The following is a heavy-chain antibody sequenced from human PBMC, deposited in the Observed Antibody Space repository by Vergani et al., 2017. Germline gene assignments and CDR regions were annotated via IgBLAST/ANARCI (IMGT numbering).Heavy chain of an antibody. D-gene: IGHD3-16*02. J-gene: IGHJ4*02. CDR3: ASIARAPTRRNPPPDY. V-gene: IGHV4-34*09. CDR1: GGSFSGYY. Sequence: QVQLHESGPGLVKPSETLSLICSVYGGSFSGYYWSWIRQAPGMGLEWIGEVNHGGSTNYNPSLKSRVSISVDTSKNQFSLQLTSVTAADSALYFCASIARAPTRRNPPPDYWGQGILVTVSS. CDR2: VNHGGST.